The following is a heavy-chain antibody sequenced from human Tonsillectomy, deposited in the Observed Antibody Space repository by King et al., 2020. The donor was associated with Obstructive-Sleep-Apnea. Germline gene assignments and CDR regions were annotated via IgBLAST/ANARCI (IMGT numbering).Heavy chain of an antibody. CDR2: IYYSGST. J-gene: IGHJ6*02. CDR3: ASARYYYDGMDV. CDR1: GGSISSYY. D-gene: IGHD6-6*01. V-gene: IGHV4-59*08. Sequence: QLQESGPELVKPSETLSLTCTVSGGSISSYYWSWIRQPPGKGLEWIGYIYYSGSTNYNPSLKSRVTISVDTSKNQFSLKLNSVTAADTAVYYCASARYYYDGMDVWGQGTTVTVSS.